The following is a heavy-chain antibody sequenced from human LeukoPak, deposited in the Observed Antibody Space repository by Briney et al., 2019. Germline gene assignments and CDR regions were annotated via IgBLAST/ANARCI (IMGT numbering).Heavy chain of an antibody. CDR1: GFTFSSYA. D-gene: IGHD3-9*01. V-gene: IGHV3-21*06. J-gene: IGHJ4*02. Sequence: GGSLRLSCAASGFTFSSYAMSWVRQAPGKGLEWVSSISGSSTYIYYADSVKGRFTISRDNAKNSLYLQMNSLRAEDTAVYYCATAPYDVLTGYSPYYFDYWGQGTLVTVSS. CDR3: ATAPYDVLTGYSPYYFDY. CDR2: ISGSSTYI.